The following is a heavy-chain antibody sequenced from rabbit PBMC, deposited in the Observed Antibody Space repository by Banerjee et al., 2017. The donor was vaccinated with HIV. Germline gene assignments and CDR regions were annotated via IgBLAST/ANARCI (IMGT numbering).Heavy chain of an antibody. CDR2: INTISGDT. J-gene: IGHJ4*01. CDR1: GFSFSNGYV. D-gene: IGHD6-1*01. V-gene: IGHV1S45*01. Sequence: QEQLEESGGDLVKPEGSLTLTCTASGFSFSNGYVMCWVRQAPGKGLEWIACINTISGDTVYATWAKGRFTISKASWTTVTLQMTSLTAADTATYFCARGYDGYGYAFNLWGPGTLVT. CDR3: ARGYDGYGYAFNL.